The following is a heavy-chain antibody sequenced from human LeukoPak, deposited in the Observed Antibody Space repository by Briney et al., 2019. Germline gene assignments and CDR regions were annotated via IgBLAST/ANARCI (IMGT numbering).Heavy chain of an antibody. CDR3: ARVGGVVVADAYYFDY. V-gene: IGHV4-59*01. Sequence: PSETLSLTCTVSGGSISSYYWSWIRQPPGKGLEWIGYIYYSGSTNYNPSLKSRVTISVDTSKNQFSLKLSSVTAADTAVYYCARVGGVVVADAYYFDYWGQGTLVTVSS. CDR2: IYYSGST. CDR1: GGSISSYY. J-gene: IGHJ4*02. D-gene: IGHD2-15*01.